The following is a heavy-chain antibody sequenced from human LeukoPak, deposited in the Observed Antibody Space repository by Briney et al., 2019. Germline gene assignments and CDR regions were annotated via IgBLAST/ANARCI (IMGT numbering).Heavy chain of an antibody. Sequence: GESLRLSCAASGFTFSSFSMNWVRQAPGKGLEWVSYITRDTTSISYAVSVKGRFTISRDNAKNSLYLQMNSLTGEDTAVYYCVRDLYWAFDSWGQGTLVTVSS. D-gene: IGHD2-8*02. V-gene: IGHV3-48*01. J-gene: IGHJ4*02. CDR1: GFTFSSFS. CDR3: VRDLYWAFDS. CDR2: ITRDTTSI.